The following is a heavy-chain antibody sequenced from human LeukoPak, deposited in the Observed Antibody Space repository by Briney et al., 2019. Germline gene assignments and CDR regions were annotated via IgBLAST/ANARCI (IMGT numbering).Heavy chain of an antibody. CDR2: ISSSGGDT. CDR3: ARQLGYCSDGSCYFDF. V-gene: IGHV3-23*01. D-gene: IGHD2-15*01. CDR1: GFTFSNYA. Sequence: GGSLRLSCAASGFTFSNYAMSWVRQAPGRGLEWVSAISSSGGDTYSADSVKGRSTISRDNSKNTLHLQMNNLRGEDTAVYHCARQLGYCSDGSCYFDFWGQGTLVTVSS. J-gene: IGHJ4*02.